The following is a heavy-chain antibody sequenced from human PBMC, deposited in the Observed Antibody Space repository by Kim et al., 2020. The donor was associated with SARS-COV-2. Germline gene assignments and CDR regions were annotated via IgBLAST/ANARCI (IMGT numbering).Heavy chain of an antibody. CDR2: IYYSGSV. V-gene: IGHV4-59*01. CDR3: ARHSGQNHPNFDY. CDR1: GGSISSYY. J-gene: IGHJ4*02. Sequence: SETLSLTCTVSGGSISSYYWSWIRQPPGKGLEWIGYIYYSGSVNYNSSLKSRVTISVDTSKNQFSLKLSSVTAADTAVYYCARHSGQNHPNFDYWGQGTL.